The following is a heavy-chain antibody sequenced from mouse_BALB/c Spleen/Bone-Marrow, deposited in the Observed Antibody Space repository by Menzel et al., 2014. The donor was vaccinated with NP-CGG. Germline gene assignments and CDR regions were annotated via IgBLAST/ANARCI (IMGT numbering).Heavy chain of an antibody. Sequence: EVQLQLSGAELVKPGASVKLSCTASGFNIKDTYIHWVKQRPEQGLEWIGRIDPANEHTKYDPNFQGKATITADTSSNTASLQLSSLASEDTAVYYCASLTGTFDYWGQGSTLTVSS. D-gene: IGHD4-1*01. CDR1: GFNIKDTY. J-gene: IGHJ2*01. CDR3: ASLTGTFDY. CDR2: IDPANEHT. V-gene: IGHV14-3*02.